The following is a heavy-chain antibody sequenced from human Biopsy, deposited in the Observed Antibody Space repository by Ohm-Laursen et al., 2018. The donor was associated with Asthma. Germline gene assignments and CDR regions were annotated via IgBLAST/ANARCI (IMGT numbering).Heavy chain of an antibody. D-gene: IGHD3-10*01. V-gene: IGHV1-18*01. CDR2: FSVYNGNT. CDR1: GYTFNSAG. J-gene: IGHJ6*02. CDR3: ARAVDYSHYYGIDV. Sequence: SVKVSCKISGYTFNSAGITWVRQAPGQGLEGMGWFSVYNGNTKVAQKLQDRVTMITDTSTSTAYMELRSLRSDDTAVYFCARAVDYSHYYGIDVWGQGTTVTVS.